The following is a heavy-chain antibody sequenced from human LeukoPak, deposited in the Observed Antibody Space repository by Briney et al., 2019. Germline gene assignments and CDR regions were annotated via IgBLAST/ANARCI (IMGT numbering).Heavy chain of an antibody. CDR3: ARDTYCGGDCSNFFDY. D-gene: IGHD2-21*02. J-gene: IGHJ4*02. CDR1: GGTFSSYA. V-gene: IGHV1-69*05. CDR2: IIPIFGTA. Sequence: ASVKVSCKASGGTFSSYAISWVRQAPGQGLEWMGGIIPIFGTANYAQKLQGRVTMTTDTSTSTAYMELRSLRSDDTAVYYCARDTYCGGDCSNFFDYWGQGTLVTVSS.